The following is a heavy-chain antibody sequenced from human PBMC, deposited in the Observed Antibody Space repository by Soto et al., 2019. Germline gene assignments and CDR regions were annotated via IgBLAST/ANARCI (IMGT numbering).Heavy chain of an antibody. CDR1: GDSVSSNSAA. CDR2: TYYRSKWYN. CDR3: ARGRYYSGYHRHYYYYMDV. V-gene: IGHV6-1*01. J-gene: IGHJ6*03. D-gene: IGHD5-12*01. Sequence: SQTLSLTCAISGDSVSSNSAAWNWIRQSPSRGLEWLGGTYYRSKWYNDYAVSVKSRITINPDTSKNQFSLQLNSVTAADTAVYYCARGRYYSGYHRHYYYYMDVWGKGTSVTVSS.